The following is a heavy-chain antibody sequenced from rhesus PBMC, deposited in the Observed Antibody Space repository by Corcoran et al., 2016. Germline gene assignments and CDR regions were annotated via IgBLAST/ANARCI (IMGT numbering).Heavy chain of an antibody. V-gene: IGHV4-127*01. CDR1: GYSIRSGYG. J-gene: IGHJ2*01. D-gene: IGHD6-25*01. CDR2: IVGSSGST. CDR3: AREVTRQLDWYFDL. Sequence: QVQLQESGPGLVKPSETLSLTCAVSGYSIRSGYGWSLIRQPHGKGLEWIWYIVGSSGSTNYNPSLTSRVTISKDTSKNQFSLKLSSVTAADTAVYYCAREVTRQLDWYFDLWGPGNPITISS.